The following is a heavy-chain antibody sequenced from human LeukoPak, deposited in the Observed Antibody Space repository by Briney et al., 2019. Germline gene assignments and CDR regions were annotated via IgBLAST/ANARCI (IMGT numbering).Heavy chain of an antibody. D-gene: IGHD2-2*01. CDR2: ISSRSAHI. CDR1: DSTFSGFS. V-gene: IGHV3-21*01. CDR3: ARDRSTSRYYHGMDV. J-gene: IGHJ6*02. Sequence: GSLRLSCAASDSTFSGFSMRWVRQAPGKGLFWVAAISSRSAHIYYADSVKGRFTISRDNAKKSLYLEMNNLRADDTAVYYCARDRSTSRYYHGMDVWGPGTTVIVSS.